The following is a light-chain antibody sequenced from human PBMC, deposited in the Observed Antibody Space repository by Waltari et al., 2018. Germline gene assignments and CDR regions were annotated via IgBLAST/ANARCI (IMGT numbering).Light chain of an antibody. V-gene: IGKV3-15*01. CDR2: CAS. J-gene: IGKJ1*01. CDR3: QRTGPVA. CDR1: QSVSRN. Sequence: EIVMTQSPATMSVSPGEGATLSCRASQSVSRNLAWYQQKPGQATRLLIYCASARATGIPARFSGSVSVTDFTLTISSLQSEDFAVYYCQRTGPVAFGQGTKVEIK.